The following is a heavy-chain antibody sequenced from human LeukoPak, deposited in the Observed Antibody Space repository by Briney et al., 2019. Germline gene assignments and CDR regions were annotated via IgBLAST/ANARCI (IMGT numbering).Heavy chain of an antibody. Sequence: SETLSRTCAVSGGSISSVGYSWSWIRQPPGKGLEWIGYIYYSGSTYYNPSLKSRVTITVTRPKNQFSRKLSSVTAAATAGYYCARGAHYYDTSGYFDYWGQGTLVSVSS. CDR1: GGSISSVGYS. D-gene: IGHD3-22*01. CDR3: ARGAHYYDTSGYFDY. V-gene: IGHV4-30-4*07. CDR2: IYYSGST. J-gene: IGHJ4*02.